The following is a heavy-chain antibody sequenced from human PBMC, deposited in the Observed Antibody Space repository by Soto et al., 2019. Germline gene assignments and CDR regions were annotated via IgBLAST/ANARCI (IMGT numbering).Heavy chain of an antibody. CDR3: ARDWGAYGSSNDAFDI. D-gene: IGHD6-6*01. V-gene: IGHV1-69*04. Sequence: ASVKVSCKASGGTFSSYTISWVRQAPGQGLEWMGRIIPILGIANYAQKFQGRVTITADKSTSTAYMELSSLRSEDTAVYYCARDWGAYGSSNDAFDIWGQGTMVTVSS. J-gene: IGHJ3*02. CDR1: GGTFSSYT. CDR2: IIPILGIA.